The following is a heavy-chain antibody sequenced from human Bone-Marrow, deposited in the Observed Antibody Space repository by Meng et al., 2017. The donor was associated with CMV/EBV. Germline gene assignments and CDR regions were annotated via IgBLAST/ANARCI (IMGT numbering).Heavy chain of an antibody. Sequence: SETLSLTCTVSGGSISSYYWSWIRQPAGKGLEWIGRIYTSGSTNYNPSLKSRVTMSVDTSKNQFSLKLSSVTAADTAVYYCARGWDDSSDDYYYGMDVWGQGTTVTVSS. CDR2: IYTSGST. J-gene: IGHJ6*02. CDR1: GGSISSYY. CDR3: ARGWDDSSDDYYYGMDV. V-gene: IGHV4-4*07. D-gene: IGHD3-22*01.